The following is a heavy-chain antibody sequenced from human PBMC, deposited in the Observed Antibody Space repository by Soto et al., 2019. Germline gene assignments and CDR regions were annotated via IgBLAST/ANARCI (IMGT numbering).Heavy chain of an antibody. J-gene: IGHJ1*01. CDR3: ARVAGTTRGGDCLHFQH. Sequence: ASVKVSCKASGGTFSSYAISWVRQAPGQGLEWMGGIIPIFGTANYAQKFQGRVTITADESTSTAYMELSSLRSEDTAVYYCARVAGTTRGGDCLHFQHWGQGTLVTVSS. CDR2: IIPIFGTA. CDR1: GGTFSSYA. V-gene: IGHV1-69*13. D-gene: IGHD2-21*02.